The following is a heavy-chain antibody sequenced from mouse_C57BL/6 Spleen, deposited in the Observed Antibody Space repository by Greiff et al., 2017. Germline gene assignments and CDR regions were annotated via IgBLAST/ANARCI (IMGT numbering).Heavy chain of an antibody. CDR1: GFTFSDYG. V-gene: IGHV5-17*01. J-gene: IGHJ4*01. D-gene: IGHD1-1*01. Sequence: EVQLVESGGGLVKPGGSLKLSCAASGFTFSDYGMHWVRQAPEKGLEWVAYISSGSSTIYYADKVKGRFTISRDNAKNTLFLQMTSLRSEDTAMYYCARTGVVAFYAMDYWGQGTSVTVSS. CDR2: ISSGSSTI. CDR3: ARTGVVAFYAMDY.